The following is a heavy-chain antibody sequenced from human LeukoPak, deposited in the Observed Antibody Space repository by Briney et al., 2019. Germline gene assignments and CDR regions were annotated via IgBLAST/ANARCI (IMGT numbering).Heavy chain of an antibody. D-gene: IGHD3-16*02. CDR1: GGSLSGYY. CDR3: ASGTRYNPFDY. J-gene: IGHJ4*02. V-gene: IGHV4-34*01. Sequence: PSETLSLTCTVSGGSLSGYYWSCIRQTPGKGLEWIGEINHSGSTHYSPSLKSRVTISADTSKNQFSLKLTSVTAADAAVYYCASGTRYNPFDYWGQGTRVTVSS. CDR2: INHSGST.